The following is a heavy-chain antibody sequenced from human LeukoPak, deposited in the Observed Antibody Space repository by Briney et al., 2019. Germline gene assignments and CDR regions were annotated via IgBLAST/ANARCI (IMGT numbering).Heavy chain of an antibody. CDR3: ARRAYSSGFDYIDY. CDR1: GGSFSGYY. CDR2: INHSGST. D-gene: IGHD6-19*01. J-gene: IGHJ4*02. Sequence: ASETLSLTCAVYGGSFSGYYWSWIRQPPGKGLEWIGEINHSGSTNYNPSLKSRVTISVDTSKSQFSLKLSSVIAADTAVYYCARRAYSSGFDYIDYWGQGTLVTVSS. V-gene: IGHV4-34*01.